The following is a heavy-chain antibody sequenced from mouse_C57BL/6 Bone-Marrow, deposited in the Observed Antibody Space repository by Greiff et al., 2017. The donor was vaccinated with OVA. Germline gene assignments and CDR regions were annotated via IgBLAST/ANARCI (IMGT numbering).Heavy chain of an antibody. J-gene: IGHJ1*03. CDR2: IYPGSGST. D-gene: IGHD1-1*01. CDR3: ALRFYWYFDV. Sequence: QVQPQQPGAELVKPGASVKMSCKASGYTFTSYWITWVKQRPGQGLEWIGDIYPGSGSTNYNEKFKSKATLTVDTSSSTAYMQLSSLTSEDSAVYYWALRFYWYFDVWGTGTTVTFSS. V-gene: IGHV1-55*01. CDR1: GYTFTSYW.